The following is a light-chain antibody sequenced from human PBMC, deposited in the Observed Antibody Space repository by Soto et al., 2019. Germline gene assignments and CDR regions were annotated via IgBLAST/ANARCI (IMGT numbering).Light chain of an antibody. CDR1: QPIDRY. Sequence: IQMTQSPSSLSASVGDTVTITCRASQPIDRYLNWFQQKSGQAPKLLMNAASTLRSGVPSRFSASGSGTDFTLTISSLQPEDYATYYCQQAHSFPFTFGPGTKVDI. CDR2: AAS. J-gene: IGKJ3*01. CDR3: QQAHSFPFT. V-gene: IGKV1-39*01.